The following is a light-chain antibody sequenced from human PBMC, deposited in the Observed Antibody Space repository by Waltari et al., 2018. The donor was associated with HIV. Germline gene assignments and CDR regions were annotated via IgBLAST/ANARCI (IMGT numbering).Light chain of an antibody. CDR1: QSVRSY. V-gene: IGKV3-11*01. CDR2: DTS. CDR3: QQRSSWPLT. Sequence: EIVLTPSPATLSLSPGERATLSCWASQSVRSYLAWYQQRPDQAPRLLIYDTSNRATGIPARFSGSGSGTDFTLTISSLEPEDFAVYYCQQRSSWPLTLGQGTNVEFK. J-gene: IGKJ1*01.